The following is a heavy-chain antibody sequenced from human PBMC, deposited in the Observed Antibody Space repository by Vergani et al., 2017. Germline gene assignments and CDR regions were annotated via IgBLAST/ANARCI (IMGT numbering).Heavy chain of an antibody. J-gene: IGHJ4*02. CDR3: AGVGSGYSYGRNFDY. Sequence: QVQLVQSGAEVKKPGASVKVSCKASGYTFTTYGISWVRQAPGQGPEWMGWISAYNGNTTYAQKLQGRVTMTTDTSTTTAYMELRSLRSDDTAVYYCAGVGSGYSYGRNFDYWGQGTLVTVSS. CDR1: GYTFTTYG. D-gene: IGHD5-18*01. V-gene: IGHV1-18*04. CDR2: ISAYNGNT.